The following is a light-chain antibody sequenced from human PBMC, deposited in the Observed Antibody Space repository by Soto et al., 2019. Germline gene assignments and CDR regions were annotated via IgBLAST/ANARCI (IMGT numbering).Light chain of an antibody. CDR1: SSNIGNNY. J-gene: IGLJ1*01. CDR3: GTWDSSLSVGV. CDR2: DNN. Sequence: PGQKVTISCSGSSSNIGNNYVSWYQQLPGTAPKLLIYDNNKRPSGIPDRFSGSKSGTSATLGITGLQTGDEADYYCGTWDSSLSVGVFGAGTKVTVL. V-gene: IGLV1-51*01.